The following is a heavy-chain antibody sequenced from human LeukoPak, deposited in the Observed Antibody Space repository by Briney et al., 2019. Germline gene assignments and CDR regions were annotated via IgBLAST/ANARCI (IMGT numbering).Heavy chain of an antibody. Sequence: SETLSLTCTVSGGPISSSSYYWGWIRQPPGKGLEWIGSIYYSGSTYYNPSLKSRVTISVDTSKNQFSLKLSSVTAADTAVYYCASLEYYADYWGQGTLVTVSS. J-gene: IGHJ4*02. V-gene: IGHV4-39*01. CDR3: ASLEYYADY. CDR2: IYYSGST. CDR1: GGPISSSSYY.